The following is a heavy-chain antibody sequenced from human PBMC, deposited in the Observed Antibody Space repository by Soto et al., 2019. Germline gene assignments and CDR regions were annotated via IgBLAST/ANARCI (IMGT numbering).Heavy chain of an antibody. Sequence: GGSLRLSCATSGFTFSSNGMSWVRQAPGKGLDWVSCISGSGRNTYYADSVKGRFTISRDNSKNTLFLHMNSLRAEDTAVYYCPKNGLSSSPSAIDSLAQGTMVTVSS. D-gene: IGHD6-6*01. J-gene: IGHJ4*02. CDR2: ISGSGRNT. CDR1: GFTFSSNG. CDR3: PKNGLSSSPSAIDS. V-gene: IGHV3-23*01.